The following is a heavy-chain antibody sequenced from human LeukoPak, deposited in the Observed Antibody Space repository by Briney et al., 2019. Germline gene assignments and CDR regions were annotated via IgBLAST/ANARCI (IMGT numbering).Heavy chain of an antibody. J-gene: IGHJ4*02. CDR2: MYYSGST. D-gene: IGHD2-15*01. V-gene: IGHV4-39*01. Sequence: SETLSLTCTVSGGSISSGHYWWGWIRQPPGKGLDWIGSMYYSGSTHYNPSLQSRVTVSVDTSKNQFSLKLTSVTAADTAVYYCVRQRGVGSWSFDYWGQGNLVTVSS. CDR3: VRQRGVGSWSFDY. CDR1: GGSISSGHYW.